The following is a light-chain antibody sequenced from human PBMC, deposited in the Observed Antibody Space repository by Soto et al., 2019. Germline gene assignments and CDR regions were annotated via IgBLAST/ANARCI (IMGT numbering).Light chain of an antibody. CDR1: QSILYSSNDKNY. CDR3: QQYYSTPFT. J-gene: IGKJ3*01. CDR2: WAS. V-gene: IGKV4-1*01. Sequence: DIVLTQSPDSLAVSLGERATINCKSSQSILYSSNDKNYLAWYQQKPGQPPKLLIYWASTRESGVPDRFSGSGSGTDFTLTISGLQAEDVAVYYCQQYYSTPFTFGPGTGVDIK.